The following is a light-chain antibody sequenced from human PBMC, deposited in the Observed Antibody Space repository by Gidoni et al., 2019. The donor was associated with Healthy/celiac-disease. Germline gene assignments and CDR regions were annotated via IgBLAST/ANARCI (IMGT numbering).Light chain of an antibody. CDR1: QSLLHSNGYTY. Sequence: DIVTTQSPPSLLVTPGEPASIPCRSSQSLLHSNGYTYLDWYLQKPGQSPQLLIYLGSNRASGVPDRFSGSGSGTDFTLKISRVEAEDVGVYYCMQALQTPYTFGQGTKLEIK. CDR2: LGS. J-gene: IGKJ2*01. CDR3: MQALQTPYT. V-gene: IGKV2-28*01.